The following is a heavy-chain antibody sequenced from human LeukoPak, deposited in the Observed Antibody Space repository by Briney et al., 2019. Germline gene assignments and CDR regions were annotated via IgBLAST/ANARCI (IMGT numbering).Heavy chain of an antibody. CDR1: GYTFTSFD. CDR3: ARGPPNWGMVGY. D-gene: IGHD7-27*01. V-gene: IGHV1-8*01. J-gene: IGHJ4*02. Sequence: ASVKVSCKASGYTFTSFDFNWVRQATGQGLEWMGWMKSNNGHTGYAQKFQGRVTMARDTSISTAYMELSSLTFEDTAVYYCARGPPNWGMVGYWGQGTLVTVSS. CDR2: MKSNNGHT.